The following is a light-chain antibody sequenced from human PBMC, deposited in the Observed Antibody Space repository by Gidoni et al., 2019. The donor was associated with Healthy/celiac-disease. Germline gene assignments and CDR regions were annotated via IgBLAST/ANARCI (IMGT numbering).Light chain of an antibody. CDR1: QSVSSSY. Sequence: EIVLTQSPGTLSLSPGEGATLSCRASQSVSSSYLAWYQQKPGQAPRLLIYGASSRATGSPDRFSGSGSGTDFTLTISSLEPEDFAVYYCQQYSSSPMYTFXQXTKLEIK. CDR2: GAS. CDR3: QQYSSSPMYT. J-gene: IGKJ2*01. V-gene: IGKV3-20*01.